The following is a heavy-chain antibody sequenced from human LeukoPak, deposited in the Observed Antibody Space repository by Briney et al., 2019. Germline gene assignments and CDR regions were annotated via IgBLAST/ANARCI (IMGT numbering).Heavy chain of an antibody. CDR3: ARGMGYCSSTSCYLPLDH. J-gene: IGHJ4*02. CDR2: IYSGGST. V-gene: IGHV3-66*02. CDR1: GFTVSSSY. D-gene: IGHD2-2*01. Sequence: GGSLRLSCAGSGFTVSSSYMSWVRQAPGKGLEWVSVIYSGGSTYYADSVKGRFTLSRDNSKNTLYLQMNCLRPDDTAGYYCARGMGYCSSTSCYLPLDHWGQGAPVIVSS.